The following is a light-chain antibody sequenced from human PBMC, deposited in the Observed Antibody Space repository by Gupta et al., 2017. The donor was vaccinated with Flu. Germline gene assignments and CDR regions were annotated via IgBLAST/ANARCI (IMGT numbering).Light chain of an antibody. CDR3: QHYNSSPWT. Sequence: PSTGSASVGDRVTITCRASETVNGWVAWYQQRPGKAPKLLIYRASTLETGVPSRCSGSGSTTEFTLTISNLQPEDSATYYCQHYNSSPWTFGQGTSVEIK. V-gene: IGKV1-5*03. J-gene: IGKJ1*01. CDR1: ETVNGW. CDR2: RAS.